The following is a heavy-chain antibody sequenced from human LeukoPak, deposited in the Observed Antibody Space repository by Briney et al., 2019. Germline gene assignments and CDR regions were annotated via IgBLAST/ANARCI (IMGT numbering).Heavy chain of an antibody. Sequence: SQTLSLTCTVSGGSISSGDYYWSWIRQPPGKGLEWIGYIYYSGSTYYNPSLKSRVTISADTSKNQFSLKLSSVTAADTAVYYCARDDTGSSWYNAFDIWGQGTMVTVSS. D-gene: IGHD6-13*01. CDR3: ARDDTGSSWYNAFDI. CDR1: GGSISSGDYY. V-gene: IGHV4-30-4*01. J-gene: IGHJ3*02. CDR2: IYYSGST.